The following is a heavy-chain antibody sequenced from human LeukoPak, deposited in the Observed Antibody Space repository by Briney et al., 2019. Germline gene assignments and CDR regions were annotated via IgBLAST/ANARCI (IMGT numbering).Heavy chain of an antibody. Sequence: GGSLRLSCAASGFTFSSYAMSWVRQAPGKGLEWVSAISGSGGSTYYADSVKGRFTISRGNSKNTLYLQMNSLRAEDTAVYYCAKVPVRYYYYDSSGYYAGFDYWGQGTLVTVSS. J-gene: IGHJ4*02. V-gene: IGHV3-23*01. CDR1: GFTFSSYA. CDR3: AKVPVRYYYYDSSGYYAGFDY. D-gene: IGHD3-22*01. CDR2: ISGSGGST.